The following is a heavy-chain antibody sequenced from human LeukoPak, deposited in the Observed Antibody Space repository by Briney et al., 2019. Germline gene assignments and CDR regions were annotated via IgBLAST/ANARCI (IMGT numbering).Heavy chain of an antibody. V-gene: IGHV4-34*01. J-gene: IGHJ4*02. D-gene: IGHD3-9*01. CDR1: GGSFSGYY. Sequence: SETLSLTCAVYGGSFSGYYWSWIRQPPGKGLEWFGEINHSGSTNYNPSLKSRVTISVDTSKNQFSLKLSSVTAADTAVYYCARGGYDILTGYKSHSIDYWGQGTLVTVSS. CDR2: INHSGST. CDR3: ARGGYDILTGYKSHSIDY.